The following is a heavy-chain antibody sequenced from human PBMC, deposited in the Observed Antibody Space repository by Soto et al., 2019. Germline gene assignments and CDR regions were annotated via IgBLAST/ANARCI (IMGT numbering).Heavy chain of an antibody. CDR3: ARGIAAAGSYFDY. Sequence: PGGSLRLSCAASGFTFSDHYMDWVRQAPGKGLEWVGRTRNKANSYTTEYAASVKGRFTISRDDSKNSLYLQMNSLKTEDTAVYYCARGIAAAGSYFDYWGQGTLVTVSS. CDR2: TRNKANSYTT. V-gene: IGHV3-72*01. D-gene: IGHD6-13*01. J-gene: IGHJ4*02. CDR1: GFTFSDHY.